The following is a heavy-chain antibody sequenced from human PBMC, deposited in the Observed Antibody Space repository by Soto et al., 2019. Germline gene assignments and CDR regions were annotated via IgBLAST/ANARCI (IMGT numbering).Heavy chain of an antibody. CDR1: GGTFDTYG. Sequence: GGSLRVCWAAAGGTFDTYGGRWVRQAPAKGLEWVAVISHDGTNKYYADSVKGRFTISRGNSKNTVYLQMNSLRAEDTAVYYCAKHHDFWSGYLFRALDVWGQGTTVTVSS. CDR2: ISHDGTNK. V-gene: IGHV3-30*18. D-gene: IGHD3-3*01. J-gene: IGHJ6*02. CDR3: AKHHDFWSGYLFRALDV.